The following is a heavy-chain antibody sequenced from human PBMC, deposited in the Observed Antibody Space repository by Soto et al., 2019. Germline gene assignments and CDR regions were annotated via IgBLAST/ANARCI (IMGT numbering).Heavy chain of an antibody. CDR3: ASSSGDLDVYGMDI. D-gene: IGHD3-10*01. CDR2: VTGGGHTT. CDR1: GFTFNRYA. Sequence: EAQLLESGGGLVQPGGSLRLSCAASGFTFNRYAMSWVRQAPGKGLEWVSTVTGGGHTTYNADSVNGRFTISRDNSKNTLYLQMNNLRAEDTAIYYCASSSGDLDVYGMDIWDPGTTVTVSS. V-gene: IGHV3-23*01. J-gene: IGHJ6*02.